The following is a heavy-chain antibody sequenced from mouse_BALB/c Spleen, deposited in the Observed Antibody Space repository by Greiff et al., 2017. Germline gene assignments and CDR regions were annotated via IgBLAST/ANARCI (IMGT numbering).Heavy chain of an antibody. CDR2: INSNGGST. J-gene: IGHJ4*01. CDR1: GFTFSSYY. CDR3: ARRGAYYDGAMDY. Sequence: EVQLVESGGGLVKLGGSLKLSCAASGFTFSSYYMSWVRQTPEKRLELVAAINSNGGSTYYPDTVKGRFTISRDNAKNTLYLQMSSLKSEDTALYYCARRGAYYDGAMDYWGQGTSVTVSS. D-gene: IGHD1-1*01. V-gene: IGHV5-6-2*01.